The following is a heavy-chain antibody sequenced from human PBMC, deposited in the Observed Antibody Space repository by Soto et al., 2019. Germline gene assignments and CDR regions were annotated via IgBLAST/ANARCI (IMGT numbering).Heavy chain of an antibody. D-gene: IGHD6-19*01. CDR1: GFTFSSYW. Sequence: PGGSLRLSCAASGFTFSSYWMHWVRQAPGKGLVWVSRINSDGSSTRYADSVKGRFTISRDNAKNTLYLQMNSLRAEDTAVYYCAKTYSSDKKTPIDNWGEGTLVTVSS. CDR3: AKTYSSDKKTPIDN. V-gene: IGHV3-74*01. J-gene: IGHJ4*02. CDR2: INSDGSST.